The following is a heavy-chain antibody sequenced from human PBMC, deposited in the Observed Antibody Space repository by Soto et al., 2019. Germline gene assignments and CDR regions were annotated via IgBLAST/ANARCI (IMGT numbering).Heavy chain of an antibody. Sequence: EVQLVESGVGLVQPGGSLRLSCAASGFTFSNHWMHWVRQVPGKGLVWVSRINGDGTSINYADSVKGRFTISRDNAKNTLSLQMNSLRAEDTAVYYCARDPGDSTGWFYFDSWGQGTLVIVSS. CDR1: GFTFSNHW. V-gene: IGHV3-74*01. CDR2: INGDGTSI. D-gene: IGHD6-19*01. CDR3: ARDPGDSTGWFYFDS. J-gene: IGHJ4*02.